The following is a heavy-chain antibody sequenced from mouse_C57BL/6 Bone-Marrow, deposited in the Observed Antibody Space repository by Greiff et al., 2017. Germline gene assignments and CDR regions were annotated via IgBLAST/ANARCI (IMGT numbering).Heavy chain of an antibody. Sequence: EVNLVESEGGLVQPGSSMKLSCTASGFTFSDYYMAWVRQVPEKGLEWVANINYDGSSTYYLDSLKSRFIISRDNAKNILYLQMSSLKSEDTATYYCAREGPYYYYAMDYWGQGTSVTVSS. D-gene: IGHD2-10*01. CDR3: AREGPYYYYAMDY. V-gene: IGHV5-16*01. CDR1: GFTFSDYY. J-gene: IGHJ4*01. CDR2: INYDGSST.